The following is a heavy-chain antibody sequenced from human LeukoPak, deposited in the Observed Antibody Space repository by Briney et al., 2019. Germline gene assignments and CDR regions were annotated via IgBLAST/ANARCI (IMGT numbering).Heavy chain of an antibody. D-gene: IGHD3-22*01. V-gene: IGHV4-39*07. CDR2: IYYSGST. Sequence: SETLSLTCTVSGGSISSSSYYWGWIRQPPGKGLEWIGSIYYSGSTYYNPSLKSRVTISVDTSKNQISLKLSSVTAADTAVYYCAIVGYYDDAFDIWGQGTMVTVSS. CDR1: GGSISSSSYY. J-gene: IGHJ3*02. CDR3: AIVGYYDDAFDI.